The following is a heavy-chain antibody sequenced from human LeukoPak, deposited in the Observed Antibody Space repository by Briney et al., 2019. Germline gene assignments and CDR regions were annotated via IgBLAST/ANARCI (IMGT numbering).Heavy chain of an antibody. V-gene: IGHV3-30*04. CDR3: ARDPGEMATKAYYYYMDV. J-gene: IGHJ6*03. CDR2: ISYDGSNK. Sequence: GGSLRLSCAASGFTFSSYAMHWVRQAPGKGLEWAAVISYDGSNKYYADSVKGRFTISRDNSKNTLYLQMNSLRAEDTAVYYCARDPGEMATKAYYYYMDVWGKGTTVTVSS. D-gene: IGHD5-24*01. CDR1: GFTFSSYA.